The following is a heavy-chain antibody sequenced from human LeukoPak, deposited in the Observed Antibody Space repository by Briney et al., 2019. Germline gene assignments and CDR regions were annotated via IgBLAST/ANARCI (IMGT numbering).Heavy chain of an antibody. CDR2: ISAYNGNT. V-gene: IGHV1-18*01. CDR3: ARDNSVRDEAWWFNP. Sequence: ASVKVSCKASGYTFTSYGISWVRQAPGQGLEWMGWISAYNGNTNYAQKLQGRVTMTTDTSTSTAYMELRSLRSDDTAVYYCARDNSVRDEAWWFNPWGQGTLSPSPQ. CDR1: GYTFTSYG. J-gene: IGHJ5*02. D-gene: IGHD5-24*01.